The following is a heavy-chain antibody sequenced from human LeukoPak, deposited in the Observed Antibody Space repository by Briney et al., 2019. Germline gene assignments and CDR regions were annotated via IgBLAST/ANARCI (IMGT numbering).Heavy chain of an antibody. CDR1: GGSISSTNW. D-gene: IGHD2-2*01. Sequence: PSGTLSLSCGVSGGSISSTNWWSWVRQPPGQGLEWIGEISLTGRTNYNPSLNGRVTMSLDESSNQVSLHLTSVTAADTAIYYCSRESRAFSPFGYWGQGTLVIVPS. CDR2: ISLTGRT. V-gene: IGHV4-4*02. CDR3: SRESRAFSPFGY. J-gene: IGHJ4*02.